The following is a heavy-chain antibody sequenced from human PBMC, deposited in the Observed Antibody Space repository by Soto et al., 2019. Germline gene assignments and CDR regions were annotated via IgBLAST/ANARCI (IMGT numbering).Heavy chain of an antibody. CDR1: GFTFSTYA. D-gene: IGHD2-2*01. Sequence: PGGSLRLSCAASGFTFSTYALSWVRQAPGKGLECVAVISDTGSSHYYAASVEGRFTISRENSKNTLSLHMDRLRVEDTAVYYCAKDRGGDCPDNSCYFGADYWGQGTPVTVSS. J-gene: IGHJ4*02. V-gene: IGHV3-30*18. CDR3: AKDRGGDCPDNSCYFGADY. CDR2: ISDTGSSH.